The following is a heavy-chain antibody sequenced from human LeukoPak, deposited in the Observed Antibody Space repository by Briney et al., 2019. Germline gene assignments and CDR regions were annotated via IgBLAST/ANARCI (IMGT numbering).Heavy chain of an antibody. J-gene: IGHJ4*02. CDR3: ARGLGYCTSTTCLLPFDY. CDR2: IYSGGST. V-gene: IGHV3-53*01. D-gene: IGHD2-2*01. CDR1: GFTFSNYY. Sequence: GGSLRLSCAAPGFTFSNYYMSWVRQGPGKGLECVSVIYSGGSTYYADSVKGRFTVSRDNSKNTLYLQMNSLRAEDTAMYYCARGLGYCTSTTCLLPFDYWGQGTLVTVSS.